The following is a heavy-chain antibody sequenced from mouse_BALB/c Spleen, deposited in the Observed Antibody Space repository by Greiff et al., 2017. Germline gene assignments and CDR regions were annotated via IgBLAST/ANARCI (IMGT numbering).Heavy chain of an antibody. J-gene: IGHJ1*01. CDR1: GFTFSDYY. Sequence: EVKLMESGGGLVKPGGSLKLSCAASGFTFSDYYMYWVRQTPEKRLEWVATISDGGSYTYYPDSVKGRFTISRDNAKNNLYLQMSSLKSEDTAMYYCARDGGLREYFDVWGAGTTVTVSS. D-gene: IGHD2-4*01. V-gene: IGHV5-4*02. CDR3: ARDGGLREYFDV. CDR2: ISDGGSYT.